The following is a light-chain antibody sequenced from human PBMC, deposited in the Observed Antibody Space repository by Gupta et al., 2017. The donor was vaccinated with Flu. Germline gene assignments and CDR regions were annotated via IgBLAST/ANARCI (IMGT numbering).Light chain of an antibody. V-gene: IGLV1-44*01. CDR2: NDN. J-gene: IGLJ3*02. CDR1: SSNIGSNV. CDR3: ATWDDSLSALAADDSLPGLWV. Sequence: QSVLTPPISESRTPGQRVTISCSGSSSNIGSNVVSWYQPRPGTAPRLLIYNDNQRPSRVPDRFSGSKSGTSAFLAIEGLQSEDVADYYCATWDDSLSALAADDSLPGLWVFGGGTKLTVL.